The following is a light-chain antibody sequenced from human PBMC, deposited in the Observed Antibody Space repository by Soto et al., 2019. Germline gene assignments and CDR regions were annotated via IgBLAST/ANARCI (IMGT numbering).Light chain of an antibody. CDR2: LGS. J-gene: IGKJ1*01. CDR1: QSILHSNGYNY. Sequence: DIVMTQSPLSLPVTPGEPASISCRSSQSILHSNGYNYLDWYLQKPGQSPQLLIYLGSNRSTGVPDRFRGSGSVTDFTLKISRVEAEDVGVYYCMQALQTPPWTFGQGTKVEIK. CDR3: MQALQTPPWT. V-gene: IGKV2-28*01.